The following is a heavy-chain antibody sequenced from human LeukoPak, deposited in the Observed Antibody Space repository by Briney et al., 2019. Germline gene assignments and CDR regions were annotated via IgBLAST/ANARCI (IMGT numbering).Heavy chain of an antibody. J-gene: IGHJ4*02. V-gene: IGHV3-23*01. D-gene: IGHD5-18*01. CDR1: GFAFSNYA. Sequence: RGSLRVSCAASGFAFSNYAMSWVRQAPGKGLEWVSGIIGSGGRTHYVDSVKGRFPISRDNSKNTLYLQMNSLRAEDTAVYYCAKDRWNTAMAHFDYWNEGTLVTVSS. CDR3: AKDRWNTAMAHFDY. CDR2: IIGSGGRT.